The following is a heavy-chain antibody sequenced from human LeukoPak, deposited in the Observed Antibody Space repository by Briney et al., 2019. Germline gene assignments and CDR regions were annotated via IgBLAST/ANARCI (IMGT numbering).Heavy chain of an antibody. CDR2: INTNTGNP. V-gene: IGHV7-4-1*02. J-gene: IGHJ3*02. CDR1: GYTFTSYA. Sequence: ASVKVSCKASGYTFTSYAMNWVRQAPGQGLEWMGWINTNTGNPTYAQGFTGRFVFSLDTSVSTAYLQISSLKAEDTAVYYCAREYEVRGPIGDAFDIWGQGTMVTVSS. D-gene: IGHD3-10*01. CDR3: AREYEVRGPIGDAFDI.